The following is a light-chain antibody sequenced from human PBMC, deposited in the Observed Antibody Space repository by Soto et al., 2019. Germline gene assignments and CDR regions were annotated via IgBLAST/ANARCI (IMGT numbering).Light chain of an antibody. Sequence: QSVLTQPPSASGTPGQRVTFSCSGSSSNIGSNYLYWYQQLPGTAPKLLIYSNNQRPSGVPDLFSGSKSGTSASLAISVLWSEDEADYYCAAWDDSLSGLWVCGGGTKLTVL. CDR1: SSNIGSNY. J-gene: IGLJ3*02. V-gene: IGLV1-47*02. CDR2: SNN. CDR3: AAWDDSLSGLWV.